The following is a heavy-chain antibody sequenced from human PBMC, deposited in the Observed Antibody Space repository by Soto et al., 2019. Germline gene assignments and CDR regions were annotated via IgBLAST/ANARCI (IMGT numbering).Heavy chain of an antibody. CDR2: IYPGDSDT. D-gene: IGHD3-16*02. V-gene: IGHV5-51*01. J-gene: IGHJ6*02. CDR3: ARGGYGCRGYPVGPNYYYGMDV. CDR1: GYSFTSYW. Sequence: PGESLKISCKGSGYSFTSYWIGWVRQMPGKGLEWMGIIYPGDSDTRYSPSFQGQVTISADKSISTAYLQWSSLKASDTAMYYCARGGYGCRGYPVGPNYYYGMDVWGQGTTVTVSS.